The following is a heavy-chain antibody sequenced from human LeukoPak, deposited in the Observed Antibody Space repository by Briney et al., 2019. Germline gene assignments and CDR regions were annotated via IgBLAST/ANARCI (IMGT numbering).Heavy chain of an antibody. V-gene: IGHV4-4*02. D-gene: IGHD1-26*01. Sequence: SGTLSLTCAVSGGSISSSNWWSWVRQPPGKGLEWIGYIYYSGSTNYNPSLKSRVTISVDTSKNQFSLKLTSVTAADTAVYYCARHFRPEAVGATRGFDYWGQGTLVTVSS. J-gene: IGHJ4*02. CDR1: GGSISSSNW. CDR2: IYYSGST. CDR3: ARHFRPEAVGATRGFDY.